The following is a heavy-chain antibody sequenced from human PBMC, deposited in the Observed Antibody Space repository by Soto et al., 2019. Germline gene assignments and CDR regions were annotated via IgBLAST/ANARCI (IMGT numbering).Heavy chain of an antibody. V-gene: IGHV3-30*18. J-gene: IGHJ4*02. CDR3: AKDLGYSSGWDRYFDY. CDR1: GFTFSSYG. Sequence: QVQLVESGGGVVQPGRSLRLSCAASGFTFSSYGMHWVRQAPGKGLEWVAVISYDGSNKYYADSVKGRFTISRDNSKNTLNLQMNSLRAEDTAVYYCAKDLGYSSGWDRYFDYWGQGTLVTVSS. D-gene: IGHD6-19*01. CDR2: ISYDGSNK.